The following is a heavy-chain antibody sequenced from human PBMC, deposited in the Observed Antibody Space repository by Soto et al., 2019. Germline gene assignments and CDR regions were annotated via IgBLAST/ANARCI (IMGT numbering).Heavy chain of an antibody. CDR1: AGSISSGGYY. CDR3: AMFSRGEYYYSGVDV. V-gene: IGHV4-31*03. Sequence: QVQLQESGPGLVKPSQTLSLTCTVSAGSISSGGYYWSWIRQHPGKGLEWIGYIYYRGSTYYNPSLKSRVPISVHTSKTALSLKLSSATAAVTAVYYCAMFSRGEYYYSGVDVWGQGNTVTVSS. CDR2: IYYRGST. J-gene: IGHJ6*02. D-gene: IGHD2-2*01.